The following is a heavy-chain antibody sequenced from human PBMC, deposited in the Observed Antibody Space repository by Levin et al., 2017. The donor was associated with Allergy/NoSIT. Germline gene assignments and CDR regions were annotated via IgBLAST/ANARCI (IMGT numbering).Heavy chain of an antibody. D-gene: IGHD5-12*01. CDR3: ARDQRIQSGNNYYYYGMDV. V-gene: IGHV4-61*01. Sequence: SETLSLTCTVSGGSVSSGSYYWSWIRQPPGKGLEWIGYIYYSGSTNYNPSLKSRVTISVDTSKNQFSLKLSSVTAADTAVYYCARDQRIQSGNNYYYYGMDVWGQGTTVTVSS. CDR2: IYYSGST. J-gene: IGHJ6*02. CDR1: GGSVSSGSYY.